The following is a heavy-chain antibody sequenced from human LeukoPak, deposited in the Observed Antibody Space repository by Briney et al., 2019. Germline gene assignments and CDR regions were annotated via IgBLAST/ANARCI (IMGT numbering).Heavy chain of an antibody. Sequence: GGSLRLSCAASGFTFSNYAMSWVRQAPGKGLEWVSGISGSGGTTYYADSVKGRFTVSRDNSKNTLYLQMNSLRAEDTAVYYCAKAIVFGVFDFFDYGGQGPLVPFSS. V-gene: IGHV3-23*01. D-gene: IGHD3-3*01. CDR1: GFTFSNYA. CDR3: AKAIVFGVFDFFDY. J-gene: IGHJ4*02. CDR2: ISGSGGTT.